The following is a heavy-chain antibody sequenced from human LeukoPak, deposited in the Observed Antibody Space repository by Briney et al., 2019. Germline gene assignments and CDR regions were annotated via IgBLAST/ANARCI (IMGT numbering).Heavy chain of an antibody. CDR3: ATNRVGTYDRPFDI. V-gene: IGHV4-59*08. CDR1: GGSINSHY. D-gene: IGHD1-26*01. Sequence: SETLSLTCIVSGGSINSHYWSWIRQPPGKGLEWIGDIHYTGTTKYNPSVKSRVTISRDTSKNQFSLELSSVTATDTAVYFCATNRVGTYDRPFDIWGQGTMVTVSS. CDR2: IHYTGTT. J-gene: IGHJ3*02.